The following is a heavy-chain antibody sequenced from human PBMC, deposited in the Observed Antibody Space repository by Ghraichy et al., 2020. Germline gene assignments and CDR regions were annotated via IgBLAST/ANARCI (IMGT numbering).Heavy chain of an antibody. V-gene: IGHV3-23*01. CDR2: IAPSGSV. CDR1: GFPFGDFV. J-gene: IGHJ5*02. Sequence: GGSLRLSCAASGFPFGDFVVAWVRQAPGRGLEWVSDIAPSGSVDYTESVKGRFTISRDNSKNILYLQMNSLRVEDTATYFCARYSGSHPSSYLFWTWGQGTLVTVSS. CDR3: ARYSGSHPSSYLFWT. D-gene: IGHD3-3*01.